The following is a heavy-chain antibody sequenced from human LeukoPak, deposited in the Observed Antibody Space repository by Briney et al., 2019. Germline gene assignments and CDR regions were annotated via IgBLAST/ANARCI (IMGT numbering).Heavy chain of an antibody. CDR1: GGSISSYY. CDR2: IYYSGST. Sequence: PSETLSLTCTVSGGSISSYYRSWIRQPPGKGLEWIGYIYYSGSTNYNPSLKSRVTISVDTSKNQFSLKLSSVTAADTAVYYCARRGYYYDSSGYYFFDYWGQGTLVTVSS. CDR3: ARRGYYYDSSGYYFFDY. D-gene: IGHD3-22*01. V-gene: IGHV4-59*08. J-gene: IGHJ4*02.